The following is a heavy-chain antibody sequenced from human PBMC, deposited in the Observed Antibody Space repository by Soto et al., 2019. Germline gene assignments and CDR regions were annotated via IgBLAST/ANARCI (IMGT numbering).Heavy chain of an antibody. CDR3: ARLQNWFDP. Sequence: PSETLSLTCTANGGSISNYYWSWIRQPPGKGLEWIGYIYYSGSTNYNPSLKSRVTIAVDTSKNQFSLKLSCVTAAATAVYYRARLQNWFDPWGQGTLVTVSS. CDR1: GGSISNYY. J-gene: IGHJ5*02. V-gene: IGHV4-59*08. CDR2: IYYSGST.